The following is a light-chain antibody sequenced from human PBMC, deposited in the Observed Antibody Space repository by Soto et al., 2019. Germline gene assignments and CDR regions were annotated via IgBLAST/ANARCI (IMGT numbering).Light chain of an antibody. CDR2: GAS. CDR1: QSISIN. J-gene: IGKJ1*01. CDR3: QQYGSSPQT. V-gene: IGKV3-20*01. Sequence: EIVMTQSPATLSVSPVDRVTLSFRASQSISINLAWYQQKPGQAPRLLIYGASSRATGIPDRFSGSGSGTDFTLTISRLEPEDFAVYYCQQYGSSPQTFGQGTKVDIK.